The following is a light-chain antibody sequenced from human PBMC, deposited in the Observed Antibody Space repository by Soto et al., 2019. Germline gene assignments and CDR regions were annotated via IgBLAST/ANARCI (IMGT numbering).Light chain of an antibody. CDR3: AAWDDSLDGWV. V-gene: IGLV1-44*01. CDR1: SSNIGSNT. Sequence: QSVLAQPPSASGTPGQSVTISCSGSSSNIGSNTVNWFQQFPGEAPKLLINRNDQRPSGVPDRFSGSKSGTSASLAISGLQSDDEAAYYCAAWDDSLDGWVFGGGTKLTVL. CDR2: RND. J-gene: IGLJ3*02.